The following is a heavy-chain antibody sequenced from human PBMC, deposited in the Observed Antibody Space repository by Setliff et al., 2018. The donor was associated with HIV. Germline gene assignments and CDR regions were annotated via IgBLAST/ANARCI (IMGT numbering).Heavy chain of an antibody. J-gene: IGHJ4*02. CDR2: INRSGST. CDR1: GGSSSGHF. V-gene: IGHV4-34*01. CDR3: ARQSTMAAAAFDY. Sequence: PSETLSLTCAVYGGSSSGHFWSWIRQPPGKGLEWIGEINRSGSTNYNSSLKSRVTMSVDTSKRQFSLKLASVTAADTAIYYCARQSTMAAAAFDYWGQGTLVT. D-gene: IGHD6-13*01.